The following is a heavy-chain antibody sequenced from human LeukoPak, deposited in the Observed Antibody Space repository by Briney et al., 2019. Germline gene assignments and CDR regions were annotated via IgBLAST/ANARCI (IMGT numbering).Heavy chain of an antibody. Sequence: ASLKVSCKASGYTFTSYDMNWVRQASGQGLEWKGRMNPNSGNTGYAQKFQGRVTMTRSTSISTAYMELSSLRSEDTAVYNGASEYYYGSGTVMGAFDIWGQGTMVTGSS. D-gene: IGHD3-10*01. CDR3: ASEYYYGSGTVMGAFDI. J-gene: IGHJ3*02. CDR1: GYTFTSYD. CDR2: MNPNSGNT. V-gene: IGHV1-8*01.